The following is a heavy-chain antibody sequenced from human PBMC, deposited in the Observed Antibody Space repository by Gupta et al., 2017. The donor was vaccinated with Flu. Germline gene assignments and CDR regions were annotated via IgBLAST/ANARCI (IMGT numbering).Heavy chain of an antibody. Sequence: APGKGREWVTTISGRSGSTNYGDSVGGRFTISRTTSKNTLKGQMDGLRAEATALYFCARDGGGGGIGATPEYWGQGTLVTVSS. V-gene: IGHV3-23*01. D-gene: IGHD1-26*01. CDR2: ISGRSGST. CDR3: ARDGGGGGIGATPEY. J-gene: IGHJ4*02.